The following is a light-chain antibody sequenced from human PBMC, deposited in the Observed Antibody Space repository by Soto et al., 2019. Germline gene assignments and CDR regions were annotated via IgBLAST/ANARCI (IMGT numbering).Light chain of an antibody. J-gene: IGKJ2*01. Sequence: ELVLTQSPGTLSLSPGERVTLSCRASQSVGNNRLAWYQQRRGQAPRLLIYAASSRPGGIPDKFSGSGSGTDFTLTISRLEPEDFAVYYCQQYGTSPYTFGQGTKLEIK. CDR1: QSVGNNR. CDR3: QQYGTSPYT. V-gene: IGKV3-20*01. CDR2: AAS.